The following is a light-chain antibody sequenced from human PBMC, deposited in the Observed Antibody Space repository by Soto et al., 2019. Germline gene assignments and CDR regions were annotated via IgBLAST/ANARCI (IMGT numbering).Light chain of an antibody. CDR3: QQSYSTLWT. Sequence: QMTEKRSCVDPGVRRIITITCRASQGISTYLNWYYQKPGKAAKLLIYAASSLQSGVPSRFSGSGSGTAFTLIISSLQPEDFATSYCQQSYSTLWTFGQGTNVDI. J-gene: IGKJ1*01. CDR2: AAS. V-gene: IGKV1-39*01. CDR1: QGISTY.